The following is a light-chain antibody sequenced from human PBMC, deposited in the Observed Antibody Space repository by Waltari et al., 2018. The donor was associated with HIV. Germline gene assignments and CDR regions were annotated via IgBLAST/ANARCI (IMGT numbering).Light chain of an antibody. CDR1: SSHVGGYTY. V-gene: IGLV2-14*01. CDR2: EVS. CDR3: SSYTSSSTRV. Sequence: QSALPQPASVSGSPGQSITISCPGTSSHVGGYTYVSWYQQHPGKAPKLMIYEVSNRPSGVSNRFSGSKSGNTASLTISGLQAEDEADYYCSSYTSSSTRVFGGGTKLTVL. J-gene: IGLJ3*02.